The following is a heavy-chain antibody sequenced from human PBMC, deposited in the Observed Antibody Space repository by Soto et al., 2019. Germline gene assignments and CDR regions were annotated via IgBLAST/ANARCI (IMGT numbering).Heavy chain of an antibody. V-gene: IGHV1-3*01. CDR1: GYTFTSYA. CDR3: ARSVVIPTAPDY. CDR2: INAGNGNT. J-gene: IGHJ4*02. D-gene: IGHD2-2*01. Sequence: QVQLVQSGAEVKKPGASVKVSCKASGYTFTSYAMHWVRQAPGQRLGWMGWINAGNGNTKYSQKFQGRVTITRDTSASTAYMELSSLRSEDTAMYYCARSVVIPTAPDYWCQGTPVTVSS.